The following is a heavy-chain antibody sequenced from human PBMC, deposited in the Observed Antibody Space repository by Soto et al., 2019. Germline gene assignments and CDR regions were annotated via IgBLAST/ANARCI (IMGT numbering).Heavy chain of an antibody. Sequence: SETLSLTCTVSGGSISSYYWSWIRQPPGKGLEWIGYIYYSGSTNYNPSLKSRVTISVDTSKNQFSLKLSSVTAADTAVYYCARGVVPANAKYYYYYYMDVWGKGTTVTVSS. D-gene: IGHD2-2*01. CDR1: GGSISSYY. J-gene: IGHJ6*03. CDR2: IYYSGST. V-gene: IGHV4-59*08. CDR3: ARGVVPANAKYYYYYYMDV.